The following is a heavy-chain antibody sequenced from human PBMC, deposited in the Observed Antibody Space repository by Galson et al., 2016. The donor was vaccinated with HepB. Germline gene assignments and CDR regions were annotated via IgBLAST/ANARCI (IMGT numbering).Heavy chain of an antibody. CDR2: ISGGGNNA. CDR1: GFTFNNYA. D-gene: IGHD5-18*01. Sequence: SLRLSCAASGFTFNNYAMSWVRQAPGKGLEWVSGISGGGNNAYYADSVKGRFTISRDNSNNTLYLQMNSLRAEDTAVYYCASQQLWPSFDYWGQGILVTVSS. V-gene: IGHV3-23*01. CDR3: ASQQLWPSFDY. J-gene: IGHJ4*02.